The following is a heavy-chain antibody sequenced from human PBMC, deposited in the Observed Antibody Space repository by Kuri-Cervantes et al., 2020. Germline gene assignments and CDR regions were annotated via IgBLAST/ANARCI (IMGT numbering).Heavy chain of an antibody. CDR1: GYTFTSYY. CDR2: INPSGGST. Sequence: ASVKVSCKASGYTFTSYYMHWVRQAPGQGLEWMGIINPSGGSTSYAQKFQGRVTMTRDTSTSTVYMELSRLRSDDTAVYYCARILTGTTASYYYGMDVWGQGTTVTVSS. V-gene: IGHV1-46*01. D-gene: IGHD1-20*01. CDR3: ARILTGTTASYYYGMDV. J-gene: IGHJ6*02.